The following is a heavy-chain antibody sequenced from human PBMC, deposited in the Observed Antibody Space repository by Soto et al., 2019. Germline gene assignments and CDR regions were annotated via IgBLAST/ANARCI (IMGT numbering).Heavy chain of an antibody. J-gene: IGHJ5*02. Sequence: ASVKVSCKASGYTFTSYSMHWVRQAPGQRLEWMGWINAGNGNTKYSQKFQGRVTITRDTSASTAYMELSSLRSEDTAVYYCARVYCSSTSCYHGWFDPWGQGTLVTV. CDR2: INAGNGNT. D-gene: IGHD2-2*01. CDR1: GYTFTSYS. CDR3: ARVYCSSTSCYHGWFDP. V-gene: IGHV1-3*01.